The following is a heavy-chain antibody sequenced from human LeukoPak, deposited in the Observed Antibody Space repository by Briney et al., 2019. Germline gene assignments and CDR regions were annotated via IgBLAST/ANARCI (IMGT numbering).Heavy chain of an antibody. Sequence: ASVKVSCKASGYTFTSYGISWVRQAPGQGLEWMGWINAYNGNTNYAQKLQGRVTMTTDTSTSTAYMELRSLRSDDTAVYYCARYCSGGSCYWDGFDYWGQGTLVTVSS. CDR2: INAYNGNT. V-gene: IGHV1-18*01. J-gene: IGHJ4*02. D-gene: IGHD2-15*01. CDR3: ARYCSGGSCYWDGFDY. CDR1: GYTFTSYG.